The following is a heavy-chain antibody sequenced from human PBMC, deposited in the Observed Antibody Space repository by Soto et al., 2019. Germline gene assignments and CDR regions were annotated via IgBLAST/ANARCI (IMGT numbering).Heavy chain of an antibody. V-gene: IGHV3-7*05. CDR1: GFTFSSYR. D-gene: IGHD3-3*01. J-gene: IGHJ4*02. Sequence: EVQLVESGGGLVQPGGSLRLSCAASGFTFSSYRMSWVRQAPGKGLEWVANIKQDGSEEEYVDSVKGRFTISRDNAKNSLYLQMNSLRVEDTAVYYCSRVWSGGVYWGQGTLVTVSS. CDR3: SRVWSGGVY. CDR2: IKQDGSEE.